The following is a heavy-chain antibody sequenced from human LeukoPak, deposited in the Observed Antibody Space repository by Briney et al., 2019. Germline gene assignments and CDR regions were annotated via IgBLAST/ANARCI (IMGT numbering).Heavy chain of an antibody. CDR3: ARGMDSSSYYSIYSTFDF. CDR1: GYTFTSYG. Sequence: ASVKVSCKASGYTFTSYGITWVRQAPGQGLEWMGWISAYNGNTNYAQKLQGRVTMTTDTSTSTAYMELRSLTSDDTAVYYCARGMDSSSYYSIYSTFDFWGQGTLVTASS. D-gene: IGHD3-22*01. V-gene: IGHV1-18*01. CDR2: ISAYNGNT. J-gene: IGHJ4*02.